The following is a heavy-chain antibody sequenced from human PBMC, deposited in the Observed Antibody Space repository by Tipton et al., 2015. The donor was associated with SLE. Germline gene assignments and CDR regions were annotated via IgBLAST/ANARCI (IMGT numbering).Heavy chain of an antibody. CDR2: IHHSGTT. V-gene: IGHV4-38-2*02. Sequence: TLSLTCTVSNYSISSGYYWGWIRQTPGKGLEKGLEWIGSIHHSGTTYYSPSLRSRLTISVDTSKNQFSLKLSSVTAADTAVYYCAREFLNPVTTVHYYFDLWGRGTLVTVSS. J-gene: IGHJ2*01. CDR3: AREFLNPVTTVHYYFDL. CDR1: NYSISSGYY. D-gene: IGHD4-11*01.